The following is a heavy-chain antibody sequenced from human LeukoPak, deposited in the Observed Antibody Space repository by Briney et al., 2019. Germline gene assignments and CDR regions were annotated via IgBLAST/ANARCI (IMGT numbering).Heavy chain of an antibody. Sequence: GESLKISCKGSGYSFTNYWIGWVRQMPGKGLEWMGIIYPGDSDTRYSPSFQGQVTISADKSISTVCLQWSSLKASDTAMYYCARFAYGNGNFPGHYWGQGTLVTVSS. CDR2: IYPGDSDT. J-gene: IGHJ4*02. V-gene: IGHV5-51*01. D-gene: IGHD2/OR15-2a*01. CDR1: GYSFTNYW. CDR3: ARFAYGNGNFPGHY.